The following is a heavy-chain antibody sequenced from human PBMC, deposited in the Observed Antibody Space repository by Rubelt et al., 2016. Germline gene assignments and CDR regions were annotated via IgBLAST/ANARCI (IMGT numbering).Heavy chain of an antibody. V-gene: IGHV3-23*04. J-gene: IGHJ1*01. CDR2: ISGSGGST. CDR1: GFTFDDYA. Sequence: VQLVESGGGVVQPGRSLRLSCAVSGFTFDDYAMHWVRQAPGKGLEWVSGISGSGGSTYYADSVKGRFTISRDNSKNTLYLQMNSLKTEDSAVYYCTTDRFWGQGTLVTVSS. CDR3: TTDRF.